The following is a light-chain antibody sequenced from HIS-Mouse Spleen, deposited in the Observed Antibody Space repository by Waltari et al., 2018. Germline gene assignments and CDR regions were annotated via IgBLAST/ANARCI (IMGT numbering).Light chain of an antibody. CDR2: RNN. CDR3: AAWDDSLSGPV. J-gene: IGLJ3*02. CDR1: SSNIGSNY. V-gene: IGLV1-47*01. Sequence: QSVLTQPPSASGTPGQRVTISCSGSSSNIGSNYVSWYQQLQRTAPKLLIYRNNQRPSGVPDRFSGSKSGTSASLAISGLRSEDEADYYCAAWDDSLSGPVFGGGTKLTVL.